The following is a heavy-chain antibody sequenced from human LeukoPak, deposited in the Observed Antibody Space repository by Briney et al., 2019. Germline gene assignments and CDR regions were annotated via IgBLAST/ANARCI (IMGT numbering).Heavy chain of an antibody. J-gene: IGHJ1*01. V-gene: IGHV3-11*01. CDR3: ARYCSSTSCYIGSAEYFQD. D-gene: IGHD2-2*02. CDR2: ISSDTTT. Sequence: GGSLRLSCAASGFTFSDYYMSWIRQAPGKGLEWISYISSDTTTYYADSVRGRFTISRDNAKNSLYLQMNSLRAEDTAVYYCARYCSSTSCYIGSAEYFQDWGQGTLVTVSS. CDR1: GFTFSDYY.